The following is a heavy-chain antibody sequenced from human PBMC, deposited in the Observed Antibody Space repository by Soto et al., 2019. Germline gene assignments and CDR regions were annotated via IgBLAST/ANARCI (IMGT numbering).Heavy chain of an antibody. Sequence: PSETLSLTCTVSGGSISSSSYYWGWIRQPPGKGLEWIGSIYYSGSTYHNPSLKSRVTISVDTSKNQFSLKLSSVTAADTAVYYCARHPSKLVVVAATYTRVVDFDIWGQGTMVTVSS. D-gene: IGHD2-15*01. CDR1: GGSISSSSYY. CDR3: ARHPSKLVVVAATYTRVVDFDI. CDR2: IYYSGST. V-gene: IGHV4-39*01. J-gene: IGHJ3*02.